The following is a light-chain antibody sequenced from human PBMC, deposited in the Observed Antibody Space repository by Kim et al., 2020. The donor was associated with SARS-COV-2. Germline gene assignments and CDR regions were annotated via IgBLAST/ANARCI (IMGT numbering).Light chain of an antibody. J-gene: IGLJ1*01. CDR2: LNSDGSH. CDR1: SGHSSYA. CDR3: QTWGTGIRV. Sequence: ASVKLTCTLSSGHSSYAIARHQQQPEKGPRYLMKLNSDGSHSKGDGILDRFSGSSSGAERYLTISSLQSEDEADYYCQTWGTGIRVFGTGTKVTVL. V-gene: IGLV4-69*01.